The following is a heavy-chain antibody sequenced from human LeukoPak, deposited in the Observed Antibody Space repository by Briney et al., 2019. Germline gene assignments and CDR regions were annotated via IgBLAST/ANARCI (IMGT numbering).Heavy chain of an antibody. CDR1: GYTFTNYG. J-gene: IGHJ4*02. CDR3: ARVKNGHWLVPHHFDY. Sequence: ASVKVSCKASGYTFTNYGISWVRQAPGQGLEWMGWISAYNGNTNYAQKLQGRVTMTTNTSTSTAYMELRSLRSDDTAVYYCARVKNGHWLVPHHFDYWGQGTLVTVSS. D-gene: IGHD6-19*01. V-gene: IGHV1-18*01. CDR2: ISAYNGNT.